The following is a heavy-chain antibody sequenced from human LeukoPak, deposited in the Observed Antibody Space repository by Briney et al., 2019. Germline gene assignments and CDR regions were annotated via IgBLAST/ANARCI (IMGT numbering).Heavy chain of an antibody. D-gene: IGHD3-10*01. CDR3: ARAWFGEFNYYYYYMDV. V-gene: IGHV4-59*01. Sequence: SETLSLTCTVSGGSISSYYWSWIRQPPGKGLEWIGYIYYSGSTNYNPSLKSRVTISVDTSKNQFSLKLSSVTAADTAVYYCARAWFGEFNYYYYYMDVWGKGTTVTVSS. CDR1: GGSISSYY. CDR2: IYYSGST. J-gene: IGHJ6*03.